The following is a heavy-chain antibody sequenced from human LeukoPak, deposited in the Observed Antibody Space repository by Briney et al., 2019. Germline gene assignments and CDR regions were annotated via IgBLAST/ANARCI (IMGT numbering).Heavy chain of an antibody. V-gene: IGHV3-48*03. J-gene: IGHJ6*03. Sequence: GGSLRLSCAASGFTFSSYEINWVRQAPGKGLEWVSYISSSGSTIKYAYSVKGRFTISRGNAKNSLYLQMNSLRAEDTAVYYCARMSRSGLRYFDWLPKYYYYYYYMDVWGKGTTVTISS. D-gene: IGHD3-9*01. CDR2: ISSSGSTI. CDR3: ARMSRSGLRYFDWLPKYYYYYYYMDV. CDR1: GFTFSSYE.